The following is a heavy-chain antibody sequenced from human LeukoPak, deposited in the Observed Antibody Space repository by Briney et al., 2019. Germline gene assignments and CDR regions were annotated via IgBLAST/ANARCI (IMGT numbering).Heavy chain of an antibody. J-gene: IGHJ4*02. CDR2: IGPGYDT. CDR3: ARNPPERPIDY. Sequence: GGSLRLSCAASGFTFSSYAMGWVRQAPRKGLEWVSVIGPGYDTHYADSVKGRFSISRDNSKSTLYLQMNGLRAEDTALYYCARNPPERPIDYWGQGTLVTVSS. D-gene: IGHD1-1*01. CDR1: GFTFSSYA. V-gene: IGHV3-23*01.